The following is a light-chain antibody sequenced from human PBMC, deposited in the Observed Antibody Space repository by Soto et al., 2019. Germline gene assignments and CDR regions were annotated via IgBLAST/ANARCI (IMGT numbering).Light chain of an antibody. Sequence: AIQLNQSPSSLSASVGDRVTITCRASQGISSALAWYQQKPGKAPKLLIYDASSLESGVPSRFSGSGSGTDFTLTVSSLQPEDFGTNYCQKFNSYPPLAFGGGTKVEIK. CDR3: QKFNSYPPLA. CDR1: QGISSA. J-gene: IGKJ4*01. V-gene: IGKV1-13*02. CDR2: DAS.